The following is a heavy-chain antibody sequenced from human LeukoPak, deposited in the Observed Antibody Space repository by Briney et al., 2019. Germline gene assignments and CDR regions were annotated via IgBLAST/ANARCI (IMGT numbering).Heavy chain of an antibody. Sequence: GGSLRLSCAASGFTFSSYEMNWVRQAPGKGLEWVAVISYDGSNKYYADSVKGRFTISRDNSKNTLYLQMNSLRAEDTAVYYCAKDYCSGGSCYQDYWGQGTLVTVSS. CDR1: GFTFSSYE. CDR2: ISYDGSNK. V-gene: IGHV3-30*18. CDR3: AKDYCSGGSCYQDY. D-gene: IGHD2-15*01. J-gene: IGHJ4*02.